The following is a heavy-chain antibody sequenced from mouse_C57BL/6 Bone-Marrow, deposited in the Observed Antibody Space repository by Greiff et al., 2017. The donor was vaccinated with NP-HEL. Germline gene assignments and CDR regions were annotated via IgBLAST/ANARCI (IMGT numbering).Heavy chain of an antibody. CDR3: ASYYCGSSYWYFDV. Sequence: VQLQQPGAELVRPGTSVKLSCKASGYTFTSYWMHWVKQRPGQGLEWIGVIDPSDSYTNYNQKFKGKATLTVDTSSSTDYMQLSSLTSEDSADYDCASYYCGSSYWYFDVWGTGTTVTVSS. V-gene: IGHV1-59*01. CDR1: GYTFTSYW. CDR2: IDPSDSYT. J-gene: IGHJ1*03. D-gene: IGHD1-1*01.